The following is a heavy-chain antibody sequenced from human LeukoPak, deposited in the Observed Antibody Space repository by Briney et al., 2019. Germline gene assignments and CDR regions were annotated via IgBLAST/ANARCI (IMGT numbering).Heavy chain of an antibody. CDR2: IYFSGST. J-gene: IGHJ6*02. CDR3: ANLGYYNYGMDV. CDR1: GGSISITTYY. Sequence: SETLSLTCTVSGGSISITTYYWGWIRQPPGKGLEWIGTIYFSGSTYYNPSLKRRVTISVDTFKNQFSLTMSSVTAADTAVYYCANLGYYNYGMDVWGQGTTVTVSS. V-gene: IGHV4-39*01.